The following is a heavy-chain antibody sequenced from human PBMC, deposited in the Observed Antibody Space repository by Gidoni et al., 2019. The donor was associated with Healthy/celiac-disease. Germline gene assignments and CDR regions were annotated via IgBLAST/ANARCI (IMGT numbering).Heavy chain of an antibody. CDR2: INHSGST. CDR1: GASFSGYS. Sequence: QVQLQQWGAGLLTPSETLSLTCAVYGASFSGYSWIWIRQPPGKGLEWIGEINHSGSTNYNPSLKSRVTISVDTSKNQFSLKLSSVTAADTAVYYCARVRYCSGGSCYSRYYYYYGMDVWGQGTTVTVSS. J-gene: IGHJ6*02. V-gene: IGHV4-34*01. D-gene: IGHD2-15*01. CDR3: ARVRYCSGGSCYSRYYYYYGMDV.